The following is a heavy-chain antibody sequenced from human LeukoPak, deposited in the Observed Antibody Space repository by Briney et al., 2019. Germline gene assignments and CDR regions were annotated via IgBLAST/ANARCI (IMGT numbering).Heavy chain of an antibody. V-gene: IGHV3-23*01. Sequence: GGSLRLSCAASGFTFSSYAMSWVRQAPGKGLEWVSAISGSGGSTYYADSVKGRFTISRDNSKNTLYLQMNSLRAEDTAVYYCAKDGTKQWLAYSDAFDIWGQGTMVTVPS. CDR1: GFTFSSYA. CDR2: ISGSGGST. CDR3: AKDGTKQWLAYSDAFDI. J-gene: IGHJ3*02. D-gene: IGHD6-19*01.